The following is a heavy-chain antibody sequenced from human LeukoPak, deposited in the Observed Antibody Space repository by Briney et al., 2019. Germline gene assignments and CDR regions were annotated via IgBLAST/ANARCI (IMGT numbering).Heavy chain of an antibody. CDR3: ARHVYYYDSSAFDY. CDR2: ISSSGSTI. CDR1: GFTFSDYY. J-gene: IGHJ4*02. D-gene: IGHD3-22*01. V-gene: IGHV3-11*04. Sequence: GGSLRLSCAASGFTFSDYYMSWIRQAPGKGLEWVSYISSSGSTIYYADSVKGRFTISRDNAKNSLYLQMNSLRAEDTAVYYCARHVYYYDSSAFDYWGQGTLVTVSS.